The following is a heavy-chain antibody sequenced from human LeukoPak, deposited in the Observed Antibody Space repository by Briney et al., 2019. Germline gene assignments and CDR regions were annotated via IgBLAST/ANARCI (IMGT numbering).Heavy chain of an antibody. CDR2: INHSGST. D-gene: IGHD2-15*01. Sequence: SETLSLTCAVYGGSFSGYYWSWIRQPPGKGLEWIGEINHSGSTNYNPSLKSRVTISVDTSKNQFSLKLSSVTAADTAVYYCARAPISYCSGGSCYSGSDDYWGQGTLVTVSS. J-gene: IGHJ4*02. CDR3: ARAPISYCSGGSCYSGSDDY. CDR1: GGSFSGYY. V-gene: IGHV4-34*01.